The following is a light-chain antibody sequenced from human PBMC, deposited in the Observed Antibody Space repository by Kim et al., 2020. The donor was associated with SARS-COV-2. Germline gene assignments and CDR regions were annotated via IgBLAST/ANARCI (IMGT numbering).Light chain of an antibody. CDR3: CSYAGSSTNYV. J-gene: IGLJ1*01. V-gene: IGLV2-11*01. CDR2: DVS. CDR1: SSDVGGYNY. Sequence: QSVTSTCSGTSSDVGGYNYVSWYQQHPGKAPKLMIYDVSKRPSGVPDRFSGSKSGNTASLTISGLQAEDEADYYCCSYAGSSTNYVFGTGTKVTVL.